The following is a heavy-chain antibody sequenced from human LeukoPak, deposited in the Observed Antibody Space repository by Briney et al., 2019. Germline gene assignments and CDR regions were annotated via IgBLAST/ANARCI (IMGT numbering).Heavy chain of an antibody. CDR2: IYYDGGII. J-gene: IGHJ5*02. Sequence: SETLSLTCTVSSGSISSSSYYWGWIRQPPGKGLEWIGSIYYDGGIIYYNVSLKSRVSISVDTSKNQFSLRLYSVTAADTAVYHCARIHGSGSYYNPQNWFDPWGQGTLVIVST. CDR1: SGSISSSSYY. D-gene: IGHD3-10*01. V-gene: IGHV4-39*01. CDR3: ARIHGSGSYYNPQNWFDP.